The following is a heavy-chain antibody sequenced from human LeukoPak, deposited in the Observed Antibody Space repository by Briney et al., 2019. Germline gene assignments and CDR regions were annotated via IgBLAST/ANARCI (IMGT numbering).Heavy chain of an antibody. Sequence: SSETLSLTCAVYGGSFSGYYWSWIRQPPGKGLEWSGEINHSGSTNYNPSLKSRVTISVDTSKNQFSLKLSSVTAADTAVYYCAGGDLRYFDWFFDYWGQGTLVTVPS. V-gene: IGHV4-34*01. CDR2: INHSGST. CDR1: GGSFSGYY. CDR3: AGGDLRYFDWFFDY. D-gene: IGHD3-9*01. J-gene: IGHJ4*02.